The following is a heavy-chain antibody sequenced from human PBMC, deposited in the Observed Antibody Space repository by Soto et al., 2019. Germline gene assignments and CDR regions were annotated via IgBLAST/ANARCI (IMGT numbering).Heavy chain of an antibody. V-gene: IGHV3-30-3*01. Sequence: QVQLVESGGGVVQPGRSLRLSCAASGFTFSSYAMHWVRQAPGKGLEWVAVISYDGSNKYYADSVKGRFTISRDNSKNTLYLQMNSLRAEDTAVYYCARVDSASVVPAAPFDYWGQGTLVTVSS. J-gene: IGHJ4*02. CDR3: ARVDSASVVPAAPFDY. CDR1: GFTFSSYA. CDR2: ISYDGSNK. D-gene: IGHD2-2*01.